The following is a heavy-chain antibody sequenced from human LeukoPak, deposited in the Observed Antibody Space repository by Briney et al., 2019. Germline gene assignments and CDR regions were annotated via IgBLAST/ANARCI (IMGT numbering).Heavy chain of an antibody. CDR1: GGTFSSYA. V-gene: IGHV1-69*01. D-gene: IGHD2-15*01. CDR2: IIPIFGTA. CDR3: AIPLGYCSGGSCFDFDY. J-gene: IGHJ4*02. Sequence: SVKVSCKASGGTFSSYAISWVRQAPGQGLEWMGGIIPIFGTANYAQKFQGRVTITADESTSTAYMELSSLRSEDTAVYYCAIPLGYCSGGSCFDFDYRGQGTLVTVSS.